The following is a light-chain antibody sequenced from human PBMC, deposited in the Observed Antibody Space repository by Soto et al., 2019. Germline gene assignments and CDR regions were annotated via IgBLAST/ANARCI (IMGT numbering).Light chain of an antibody. V-gene: IGLV2-14*01. CDR3: SSYTCSSTLVV. J-gene: IGLJ2*01. Sequence: QSARTQPASVSGSPGKPITISCTGTSSDVGGYNYVSWYQQHPGKAPKHLIYEVRNRLSGITHRFSGSKTGNTASLTNSGLQAEDAAAYFCSSYTCSSTLVVFGGWPKSTV. CDR1: SSDVGGYNY. CDR2: EVR.